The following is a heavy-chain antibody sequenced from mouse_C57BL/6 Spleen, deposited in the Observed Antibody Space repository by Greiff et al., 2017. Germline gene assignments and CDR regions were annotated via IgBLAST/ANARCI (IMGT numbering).Heavy chain of an antibody. J-gene: IGHJ3*01. D-gene: IGHD2-2*01. V-gene: IGHV1-82*01. CDR3: ARDGYGAY. Sequence: QVQLKESGPELVKPGASVKISCKASGYAFSSSWMNWVKQRPGKGLEWIGRIYPGDGDTNYNGKFKGKATLTADTSSSTAYMQLSSLTSEDSAVYFCARDGYGAYWGQGTLVTVSA. CDR1: GYAFSSSW. CDR2: IYPGDGDT.